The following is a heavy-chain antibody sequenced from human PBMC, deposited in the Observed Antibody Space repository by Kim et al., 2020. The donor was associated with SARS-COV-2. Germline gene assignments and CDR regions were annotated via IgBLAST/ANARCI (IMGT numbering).Heavy chain of an antibody. V-gene: IGHV1-46*01. J-gene: IGHJ4*02. D-gene: IGHD3-22*01. Sequence: YAQKFQGRVTMTRDTSTSTVYMELSSLRSEDTAVYYCARDRYDSSGYYDYWGQGTLVTVSS. CDR3: ARDRYDSSGYYDY.